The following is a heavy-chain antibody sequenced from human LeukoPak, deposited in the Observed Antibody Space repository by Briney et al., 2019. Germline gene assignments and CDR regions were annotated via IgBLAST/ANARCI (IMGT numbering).Heavy chain of an antibody. D-gene: IGHD5-24*01. J-gene: IGHJ2*01. V-gene: IGHV3-30-3*01. CDR1: GFSSTSFP. CDR2: ISYDGSNN. Sequence: PGGSLRLSCAASGFSSTSFPMHWVRQAPGKGPGWVAIISYDGSNNFYADSVKGRFTISRDNSKNTLYLQMNSLRVEDTAVYYCAREPRMAGYFDLWGRGTLVTVSS. CDR3: AREPRMAGYFDL.